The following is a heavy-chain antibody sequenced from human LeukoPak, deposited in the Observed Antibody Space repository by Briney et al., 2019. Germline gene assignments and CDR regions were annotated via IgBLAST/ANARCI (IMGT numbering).Heavy chain of an antibody. CDR3: AKGNLLVVVPAAMDAHFDH. CDR2: ITSGGSI. V-gene: IGHV3-23*01. CDR1: GFTFSSYA. J-gene: IGHJ4*02. D-gene: IGHD2-2*01. Sequence: GGSLRLSCAASGFTFSSYAMSWVRQAPGKGLEWVSGITSGGSIYYADSVKGRFTISRDNSKSTLHLQMNSLRAEDTAVYYCAKGNLLVVVPAAMDAHFDHWGQGTLVTVSS.